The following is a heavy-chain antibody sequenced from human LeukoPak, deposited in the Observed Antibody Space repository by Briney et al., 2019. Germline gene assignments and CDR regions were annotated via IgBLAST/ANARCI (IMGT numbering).Heavy chain of an antibody. CDR1: GFTFSSYA. D-gene: IGHD3-3*01. J-gene: IGHJ4*02. V-gene: IGHV3-23*01. CDR3: AKEGGYYTLILPFDY. Sequence: GGSLRLSCAASGFTFSSYAMSWVRQAPGKGLEWVSAISGSGGSTYYADSVKGRFTIYRDNSKNTLHLQMNSLRAEDTAVYYCAKEGGYYTLILPFDYWGQGTLVTVSS. CDR2: ISGSGGST.